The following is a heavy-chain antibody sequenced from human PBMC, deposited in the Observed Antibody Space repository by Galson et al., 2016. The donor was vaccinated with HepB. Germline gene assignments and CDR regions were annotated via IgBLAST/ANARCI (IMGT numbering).Heavy chain of an antibody. CDR1: GFTFAYAW. V-gene: IGHV3-15*01. D-gene: IGHD4/OR15-4a*01. J-gene: IGHJ6*03. Sequence: SLRLSCAASGFTFAYAWMNWVRQAPGKGLEWVGRIKNKADGGTIDYAAPVKGRFTISRDDLKNTLYLQMNSLEIEDTAIYYCTKVLAYYQYDMDVWGRGSTVTVSS. CDR2: IKNKADGGTI. CDR3: TKVLAYYQYDMDV.